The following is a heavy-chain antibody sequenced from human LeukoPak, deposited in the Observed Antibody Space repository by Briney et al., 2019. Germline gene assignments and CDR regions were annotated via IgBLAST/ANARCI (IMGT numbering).Heavy chain of an antibody. V-gene: IGHV1-8*01. CDR3: ARARFEYSNSWYRYYYYGMDV. J-gene: IGHJ6*02. D-gene: IGHD6-13*01. Sequence: ASVKVSCKASGYTFTSYDINWVRQATGQGLEWMGWMNPNSGNTGYAQKFQGRVTMTRNTSISTAYMELSSLRSEDTAVYYCARARFEYSNSWYRYYYYGMDVWGQGTTVTVSS. CDR2: MNPNSGNT. CDR1: GYTFTSYD.